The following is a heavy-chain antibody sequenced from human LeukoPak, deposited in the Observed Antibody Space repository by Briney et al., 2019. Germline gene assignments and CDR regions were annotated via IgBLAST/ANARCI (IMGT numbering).Heavy chain of an antibody. CDR1: GFTFSGYS. V-gene: IGHV3-48*01. CDR3: ARDTGRSPYFDY. Sequence: GGSLRLSCAASGFTFSGYSMNWVRQAPGKGLEWVSHISSGSSTIYYADSVKGRFTISRDNAKNSLYLQMNSLRAEDTAVYYCARDTGRSPYFDYWGQGTLVTVSP. D-gene: IGHD2-8*02. CDR2: ISSGSSTI. J-gene: IGHJ4*02.